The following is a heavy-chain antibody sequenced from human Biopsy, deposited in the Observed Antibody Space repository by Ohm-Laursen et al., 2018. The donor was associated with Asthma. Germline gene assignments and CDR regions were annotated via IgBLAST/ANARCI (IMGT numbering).Heavy chain of an antibody. J-gene: IGHJ4*02. CDR3: ARKAGSCISRTCYSLDF. CDR1: GGTFNTYV. CDR2: SNSGFGTT. Sequence: SSVKVSCKSLGGTFNTYVIGWVRQAPGQGLEWMGGSNSGFGTTTYPQKFQDRVTITADDSTSTVYMELSSLRSEDTAVYYCARKAGSCISRTCYSLDFWGQGTLVTVSS. V-gene: IGHV1-69*01. D-gene: IGHD2-2*01.